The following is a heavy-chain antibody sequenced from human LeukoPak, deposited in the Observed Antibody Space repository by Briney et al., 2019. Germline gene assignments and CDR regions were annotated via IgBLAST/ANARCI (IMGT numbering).Heavy chain of an antibody. J-gene: IGHJ4*02. V-gene: IGHV1-69*13. CDR2: IIPIFGTA. CDR3: ASGARANYYGSGSYFGYFDY. CDR1: GGTFSSYA. Sequence: SVKVSCKASGGTFSSYAISWVRQAPGQGLEWMGGIIPIFGTANYAQKFQGRVTITADESTSTAYMELSSLRSEDTAVYYCASGARANYYGSGSYFGYFDYWGQGTLVTVSS. D-gene: IGHD3-10*01.